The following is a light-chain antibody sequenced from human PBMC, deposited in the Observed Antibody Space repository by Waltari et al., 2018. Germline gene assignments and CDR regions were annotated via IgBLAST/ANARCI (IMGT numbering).Light chain of an antibody. J-gene: IGKJ2*03. V-gene: IGKV3-15*01. CDR2: GAS. CDR3: QHYNNRPPYS. CDR1: QGISNN. Sequence: EIELTQSPATLSASPGERVTLSCRASQGISNNLVWYQHKPGQSPGLLLYGASARATGVPERVSGSGYRTEFTLTISSLQSEDFAVYYCQHYNNRPPYSFGQGTKLDIK.